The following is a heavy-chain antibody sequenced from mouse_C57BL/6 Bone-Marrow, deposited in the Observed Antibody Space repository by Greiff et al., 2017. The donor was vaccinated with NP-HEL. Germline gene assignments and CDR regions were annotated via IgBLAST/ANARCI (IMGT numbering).Heavy chain of an antibody. J-gene: IGHJ1*03. V-gene: IGHV3-1*01. CDR1: GYSITSGYD. Sequence: DVKLQESGPGMVKPSQSLSLTCTVTGYSITSGYDWHWIRHFPGNKLEWMGYISYSGSTNYNPSLKSRISITHDTSKNHFFLKLNSVTTEDTATYYCARREATVNWYFDVWGTGTTVTVSS. CDR3: ARREATVNWYFDV. D-gene: IGHD1-1*01. CDR2: ISYSGST.